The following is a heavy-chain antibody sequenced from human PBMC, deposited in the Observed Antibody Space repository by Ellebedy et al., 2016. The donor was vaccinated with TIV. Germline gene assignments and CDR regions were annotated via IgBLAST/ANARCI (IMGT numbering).Heavy chain of an antibody. J-gene: IGHJ6*02. CDR2: INPNSGGT. Sequence: AASVKVSCKASGYTFTGYYMHWVRQAPGQGLEWMGWINPNSGGTNYAQKFQGRVTMTRDTSISTAYMELSRLRSDDTAVYYCARGHTMVRGVITSRGGYYGMDVWGQGTTVTVSS. CDR3: ARGHTMVRGVITSRGGYYGMDV. V-gene: IGHV1-2*02. D-gene: IGHD3-10*01. CDR1: GYTFTGYY.